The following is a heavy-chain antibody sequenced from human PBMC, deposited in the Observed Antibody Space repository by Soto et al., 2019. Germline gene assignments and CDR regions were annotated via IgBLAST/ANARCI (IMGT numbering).Heavy chain of an antibody. CDR3: AHSPNLGGLGELSRNFDY. CDR2: IYWNDDK. D-gene: IGHD3-16*02. J-gene: IGHJ4*02. V-gene: IGHV2-5*01. CDR1: GFSLSTSGVG. Sequence: SGPTLVKPTQTLTLTCTFSGFSLSTSGVGVGWIRQPPGKALEWLALIYWNDDKRYSPSLKSRLTITKDTSKNQVVLTMTNMDPVDTATYYCAHSPNLGGLGELSRNFDYWGQGTLVTVSS.